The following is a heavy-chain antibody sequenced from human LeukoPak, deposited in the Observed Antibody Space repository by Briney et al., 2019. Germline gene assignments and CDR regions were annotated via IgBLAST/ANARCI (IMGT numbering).Heavy chain of an antibody. CDR1: GGTFSSYA. CDR3: ARHSSSGWPLDAFDI. Sequence: SVKVSCKASGGTFSSYAISWVRQAPGQGLEWMGGIIPIFGTANYAQKFQGRVTITADESTSTAYMELSSLRSEDTAVYYCARHSSSGWPLDAFDIWGQGTMVTVSS. V-gene: IGHV1-69*13. J-gene: IGHJ3*02. D-gene: IGHD6-19*01. CDR2: IIPIFGTA.